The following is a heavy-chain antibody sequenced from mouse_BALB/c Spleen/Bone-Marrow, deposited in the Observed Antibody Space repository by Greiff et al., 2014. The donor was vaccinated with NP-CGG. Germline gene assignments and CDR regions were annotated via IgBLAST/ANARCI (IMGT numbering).Heavy chain of an antibody. J-gene: IGHJ1*01. V-gene: IGHV2-6-5*01. CDR1: GFSLNDYG. Sequence: VQVVESGPGLVAPSQSLSITCTVSGFSLNDYGVSWIRQPPGKGLEWLGVIWGGGSPYYNSALKSRLSISQDNSKSQVFLKMNSLQTDDTAMYYCAKQYGNYDWYFDVWGAGTTVTVSS. CDR3: AKQYGNYDWYFDV. D-gene: IGHD2-1*01. CDR2: IWGGGSP.